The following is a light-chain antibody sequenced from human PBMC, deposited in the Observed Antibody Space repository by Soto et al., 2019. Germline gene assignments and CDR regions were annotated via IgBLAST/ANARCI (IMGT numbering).Light chain of an antibody. V-gene: IGLV1-44*01. Sequence: QAVVTQPPSASGTPGQRVTISCSGSNSNIGSNTVNWYQQFPGAAPKLLVYSSNLRPSGVPDRFSGSKSGTSASLAISGLQSEDESDYYCAAWDDSLNGVVFGGGTQLTVL. J-gene: IGLJ3*02. CDR2: SSN. CDR1: NSNIGSNT. CDR3: AAWDDSLNGVV.